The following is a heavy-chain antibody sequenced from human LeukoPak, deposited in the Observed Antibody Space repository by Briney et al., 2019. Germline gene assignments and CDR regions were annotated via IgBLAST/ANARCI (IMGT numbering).Heavy chain of an antibody. V-gene: IGHV6-1*01. D-gene: IGHD6-13*01. J-gene: IGHJ6*02. Sequence: SQTLSLTCAISGDSVSSNSAGWNWIRLSPSRGLEWLGRTYYRSKWYNDYAVSVESRITINPDTSKNRFSLQLNSVTPEDTAVYYCARWAAGHGMDVWGQGTTVTVS. CDR2: TYYRSKWYN. CDR1: GDSVSSNSAG. CDR3: ARWAAGHGMDV.